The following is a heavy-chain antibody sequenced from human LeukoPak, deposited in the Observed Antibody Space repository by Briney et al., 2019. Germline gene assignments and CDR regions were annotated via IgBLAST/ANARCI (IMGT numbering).Heavy chain of an antibody. CDR3: ARDGVPSSGSYRYYYGMDV. CDR2: INIDGSSG. Sequence: GGSLRLSCAASGFTFRSYWMHWVRQAPGKGLVWVSRINIDGSSGSYADSVEGRFTISRDNAKNTLYLQMNSLRAEDTAVYYCARDGVPSSGSYRYYYGMDVWGQGTTVTVSS. J-gene: IGHJ6*02. V-gene: IGHV3-74*01. CDR1: GFTFRSYW. D-gene: IGHD3-10*01.